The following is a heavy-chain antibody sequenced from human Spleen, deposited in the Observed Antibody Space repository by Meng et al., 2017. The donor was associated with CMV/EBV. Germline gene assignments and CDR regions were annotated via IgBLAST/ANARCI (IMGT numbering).Heavy chain of an antibody. J-gene: IGHJ4*02. V-gene: IGHV1-18*01. CDR3: ARGSYQIDY. Sequence: VQMVQVGAEVKRAGASVAVSCQASGYTCTSYGNSRVRQAPGKGREWMRWISAYNGNTNYAVKLQGRVTMTTDTSTSTAYMELRSLRSDDTAVYYYARGSYQIDYWGQGTLVTVSS. D-gene: IGHD1-26*01. CDR2: ISAYNGNT. CDR1: GYTCTSYG.